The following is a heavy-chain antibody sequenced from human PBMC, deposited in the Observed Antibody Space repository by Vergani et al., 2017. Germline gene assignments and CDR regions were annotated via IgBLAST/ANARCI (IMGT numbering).Heavy chain of an antibody. CDR2: NNPNSGGT. CDR1: GYTFTGYY. V-gene: IGHV1-2*02. D-gene: IGHD2-2*02. J-gene: IGHJ6*02. CDR3: ARDGVYCSSTSCYNYYYYGMDV. Sequence: QVQLVQSGAEVKKPGASVKVSCKASGYTFTGYYMHWVRQAPGQGLEWMGWNNPNSGGTNYAQKFQGRVTMTRDTSISTAYMELSRLRSDDTAVYYCARDGVYCSSTSCYNYYYYGMDVWGQGTTVTVSS.